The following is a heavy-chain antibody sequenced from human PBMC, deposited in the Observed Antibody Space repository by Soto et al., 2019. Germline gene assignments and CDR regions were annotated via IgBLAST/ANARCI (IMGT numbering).Heavy chain of an antibody. CDR1: GYTFTSYG. Sequence: QVQLVQSGAEVKKPGASVKVSCKASGYTFTSYGISWVRQAPGQGLEWMGWISAYNGNTNYAQRLQGRVTMTTDTSTSTLYMELRSLRSDDTAVYYWARDVRGHYYYYGMDVWGQGTTVTVSS. V-gene: IGHV1-18*01. J-gene: IGHJ6*02. CDR3: ARDVRGHYYYYGMDV. CDR2: ISAYNGNT. D-gene: IGHD5-12*01.